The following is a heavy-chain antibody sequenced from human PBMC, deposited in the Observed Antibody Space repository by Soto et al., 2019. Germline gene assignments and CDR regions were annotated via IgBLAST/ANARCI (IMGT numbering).Heavy chain of an antibody. CDR2: MNPNSGNT. Sequence: SXKVSFKASGYTXTSYDSHLVRQATGQGLEWMGWMNPNSGNTGYAQKFQGRVTMTRNNSISTAYMEMSSLRSEDTAVYYCARQTDIVVVTAIYYGMEVWGQGTTVNVSS. J-gene: IGHJ6*02. CDR3: ARQTDIVVVTAIYYGMEV. D-gene: IGHD2-21*02. V-gene: IGHV1-8*01. CDR1: GYTXTSYD.